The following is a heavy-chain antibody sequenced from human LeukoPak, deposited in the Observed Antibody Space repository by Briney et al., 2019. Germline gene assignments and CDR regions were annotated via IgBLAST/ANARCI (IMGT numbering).Heavy chain of an antibody. CDR1: GFTFSSYS. CDR3: ARGQRTVGSYYYMDV. CDR2: ISIGSSTI. J-gene: IGHJ6*03. Sequence: GGSLRLSCAASGFTFSSYSMNWVRQAPGKGLEWVSYISIGSSTIYCADSVKGRFTISRDNAKNSLYLQMNILRAEDTAVYYCARGQRTVGSYYYMDVWGKGTTVTVSS. D-gene: IGHD1-26*01. V-gene: IGHV3-48*01.